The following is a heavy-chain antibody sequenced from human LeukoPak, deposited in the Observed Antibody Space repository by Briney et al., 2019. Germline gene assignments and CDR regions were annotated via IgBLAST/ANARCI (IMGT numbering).Heavy chain of an antibody. CDR3: ARETYYDSSGDPGYGMDV. J-gene: IGHJ6*02. CDR2: ISSSSSYI. CDR1: GFTFSSYS. V-gene: IGHV3-21*01. D-gene: IGHD3-22*01. Sequence: PGGSLRLSCAASGFTFSSYSMNWVRQAPGKGLEWVSYISSSSSYIYYADSVKGRFTISRDNAKNSLYLQMNSLRAEDTAVYYCARETYYDSSGDPGYGMDVWGQGTTVTVSS.